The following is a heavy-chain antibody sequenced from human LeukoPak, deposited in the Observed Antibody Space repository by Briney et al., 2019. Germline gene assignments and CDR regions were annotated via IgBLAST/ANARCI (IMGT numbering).Heavy chain of an antibody. D-gene: IGHD1-1*01. CDR3: ASAANWNDGGCDY. CDR1: GFTFSSYV. CDR2: ISYDGSNK. J-gene: IGHJ4*02. V-gene: IGHV3-30*04. Sequence: PGGSLRLSCAASGFTFSSYVIHWVRQAPGKGLEWVAVISYDGSNKYYADSVKGRFTISRDNSKNTVYLQMNSLRAEHTAVYYCASAANWNDGGCDYWGQGTLVTVSS.